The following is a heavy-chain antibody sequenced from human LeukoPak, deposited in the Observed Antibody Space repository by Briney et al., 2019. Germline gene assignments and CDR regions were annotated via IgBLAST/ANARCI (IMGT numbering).Heavy chain of an antibody. Sequence: GGSLRLSCAASGFTFSSYAMSWVRQAPGKGLECVSAINGSGGSTYYADSVKGRFTISRDNSKNTLYLQMNSLRAEDTAVYYCAKAGYDILTGVDYWGQGTLVTVSS. CDR1: GFTFSSYA. J-gene: IGHJ4*02. D-gene: IGHD3-9*01. CDR2: INGSGGST. CDR3: AKAGYDILTGVDY. V-gene: IGHV3-23*01.